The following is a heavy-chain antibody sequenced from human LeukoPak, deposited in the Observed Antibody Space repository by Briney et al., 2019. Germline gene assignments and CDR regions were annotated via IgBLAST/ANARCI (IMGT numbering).Heavy chain of an antibody. CDR3: ARSFGVVAGSLNPGDY. CDR2: ISSGSSYI. J-gene: IGHJ4*02. Sequence: PGGSLRLSCAASGFTFSSYSMNWVRQAPGKGLEWVSSISSGSSYIYYADSVKGRFTISRDNAKNSLYLQMNSLRAEDTAVYYCARSFGVVAGSLNPGDYWGQGTLVTVSS. D-gene: IGHD6-19*01. V-gene: IGHV3-21*01. CDR1: GFTFSSYS.